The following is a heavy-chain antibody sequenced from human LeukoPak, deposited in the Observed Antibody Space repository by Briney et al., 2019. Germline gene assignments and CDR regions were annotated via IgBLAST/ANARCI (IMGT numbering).Heavy chain of an antibody. D-gene: IGHD5-18*01. V-gene: IGHV5-51*01. CDR3: ERFPVDTAMVHYYYYGMDV. Sequence: GESLKISCKCSGYSFTSYWIGFVRQMPRKGLGWMGIIYPVESDTRYSPSLQGQVTISADKSISTAYLQWSSLKASDTAMYYFERFPVDTAMVHYYYYGMDVWGQGTTVTVSS. J-gene: IGHJ6*02. CDR1: GYSFTSYW. CDR2: IYPVESDT.